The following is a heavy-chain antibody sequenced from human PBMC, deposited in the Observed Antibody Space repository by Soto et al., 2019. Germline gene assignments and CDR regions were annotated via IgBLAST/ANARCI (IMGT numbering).Heavy chain of an antibody. CDR2: IIPLFGTA. CDR3: ACGATFTCFPSRAERRRNGLEA. D-gene: IGHD1-1*01. J-gene: IGHJ6*02. CDR1: GGTFSTYA. V-gene: IGHV1-69*01. Sequence: QVQLVQSGAEVEKPGSSVKVSCKSSGGTFSTYAIHWVRQAPGQGLEWMGRIIPLFGTANYTQKLKGSVTRRSAESTDTSYMDVCSLKTEVTAVYYGACGATFTCFPSRAERRRNGLEAGSQGTTVTV.